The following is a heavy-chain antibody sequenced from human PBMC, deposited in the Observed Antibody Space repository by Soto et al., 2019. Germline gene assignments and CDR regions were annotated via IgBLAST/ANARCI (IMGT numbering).Heavy chain of an antibody. CDR1: GYTFTSYA. Sequence: ASVKVSCKASGYTFTSYAIHWVRQAPGQRLEWMGWINAGNGNTKYSQKFQGRVTITRDTSASTAYMELSSLRSEDTAVYYCARENIVVAYDAFDIWGQGTMITVSS. CDR2: INAGNGNT. V-gene: IGHV1-3*01. D-gene: IGHD3-22*01. J-gene: IGHJ3*02. CDR3: ARENIVVAYDAFDI.